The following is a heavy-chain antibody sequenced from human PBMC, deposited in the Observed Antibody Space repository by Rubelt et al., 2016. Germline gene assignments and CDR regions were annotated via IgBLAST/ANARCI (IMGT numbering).Heavy chain of an antibody. V-gene: IGHV4-34*01. CDR2: VTHSGYT. CDR3: ARGRMADGWYPYCFDY. CDR1: DGSFSGYS. J-gene: IGHJ4*02. D-gene: IGHD6-19*01. Sequence: QVQLHQWRAGLLKPSETLSLTCAVYDGSFSGYSWNWIGQPPEEGLEWVGGVTHSGYTNYNTHLGSVVTISGTTSKNQVSLHLTSVTAADTAGDECARGRMADGWYPYCFDYWGQGILVTVSS.